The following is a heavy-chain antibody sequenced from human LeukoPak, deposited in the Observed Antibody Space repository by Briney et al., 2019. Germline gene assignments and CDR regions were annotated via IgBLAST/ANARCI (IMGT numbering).Heavy chain of an antibody. CDR3: AGGPAANSGNYYVGDY. CDR1: GGTFSSYA. D-gene: IGHD1-26*01. V-gene: IGHV1-69*13. CDR2: IIPIFGTA. J-gene: IGHJ4*02. Sequence: ASVKVSCKASGGTFSSYAISWVRQAPGQGLEWMGGIIPIFGTANYAQKFQGRVTITADESTSTAYMELSSLRSEDTAVYYCAGGPAANSGNYYVGDYWGQGTLVTVSS.